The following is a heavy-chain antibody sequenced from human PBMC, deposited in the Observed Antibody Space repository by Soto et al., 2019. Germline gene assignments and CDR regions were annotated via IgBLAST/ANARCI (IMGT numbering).Heavy chain of an antibody. Sequence: QVQLVESGGGVVQPGRSLRLSCAASGFTFSSYGMHWVRQAPGKGLEWVAVIWYDGSNKYYADSVKGRFTISRDNSKNPLYLQMNSRRAEDTAVYYCARDRGKLELLDYWGQGTLVTVSS. CDR2: IWYDGSNK. J-gene: IGHJ4*02. CDR3: ARDRGKLELLDY. V-gene: IGHV3-33*01. CDR1: GFTFSSYG. D-gene: IGHD1-7*01.